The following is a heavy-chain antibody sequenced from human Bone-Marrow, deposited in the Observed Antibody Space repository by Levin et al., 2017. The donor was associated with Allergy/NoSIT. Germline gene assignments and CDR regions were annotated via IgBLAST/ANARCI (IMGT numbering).Heavy chain of an antibody. CDR2: IYGGDSDT. Sequence: GESLKISCKGSGYIFTSHWIVWVRQMPGKGLEWMGMIYGGDSDTRYSPSFEGQVIISVDRSINTAYLQWNSLKASDTAVYYCARPVPDSSGAYFDYWGQGTPVTVSS. CDR3: ARPVPDSSGAYFDY. D-gene: IGHD3-22*01. CDR1: GYIFTSHW. J-gene: IGHJ4*02. V-gene: IGHV5-51*01.